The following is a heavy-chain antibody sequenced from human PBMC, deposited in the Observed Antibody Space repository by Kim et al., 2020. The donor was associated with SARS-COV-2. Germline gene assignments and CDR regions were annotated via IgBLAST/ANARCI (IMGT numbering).Heavy chain of an antibody. J-gene: IGHJ4*02. Sequence: GGSLRLSCAASGFTVSSNYMSWVRQAPGKGLEWVSIIYSDGGPDYADSVKGRFTISRDNSKNMLYLQMNSLRVEDTAVYYCTGLKGGSNWWGQGTLGTVS. CDR1: GFTVSSNY. V-gene: IGHV3-53*01. CDR3: TGLKGGSNW. CDR2: IYSDGGP. D-gene: IGHD4-4*01.